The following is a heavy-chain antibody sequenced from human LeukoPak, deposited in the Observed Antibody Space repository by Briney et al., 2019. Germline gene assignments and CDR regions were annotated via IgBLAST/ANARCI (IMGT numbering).Heavy chain of an antibody. CDR2: TNHSGST. Sequence: SETLSLTCAVYGGSFSGYYWSWIRQPPGKGLEWIGETNHSGSTNYNPSLKSRVTISVDTSKNQFSLKLSSVTAADTAVYYCARGRRITMVRGVRLGAFDIWGQGTMVTVSS. V-gene: IGHV4-34*01. CDR3: ARGRRITMVRGVRLGAFDI. J-gene: IGHJ3*02. D-gene: IGHD3-10*01. CDR1: GGSFSGYY.